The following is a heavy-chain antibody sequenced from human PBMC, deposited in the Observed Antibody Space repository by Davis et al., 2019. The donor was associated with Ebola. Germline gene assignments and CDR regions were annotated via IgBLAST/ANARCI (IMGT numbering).Heavy chain of an antibody. V-gene: IGHV5-10-1*01. CDR3: AISFYENGGYYEAFDI. D-gene: IGHD3-22*01. CDR1: GYSFTQHW. J-gene: IGHJ3*02. Sequence: GESLKISCQGFGYSFTQHWISWVRQMPGKGLEWLGRIDPSDSYSDQSPSFDGHLSISDDRSINTAYLEWSSLRASDTGIYYCAISFYENGGYYEAFDIWGQGTLVTVSS. CDR2: IDPSDSYS.